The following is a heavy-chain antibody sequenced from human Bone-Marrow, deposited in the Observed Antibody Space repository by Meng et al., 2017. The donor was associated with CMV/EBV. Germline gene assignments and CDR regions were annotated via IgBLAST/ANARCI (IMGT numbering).Heavy chain of an antibody. Sequence: SETLSLTCIVSGGSISSSSYYWGWIRQPPGKELEWIGSIYYSGSTYYNPSLNSRVTISVDTTKNQFSLKLSSVTAADTAVYYCARRSYYDFWSGYLGGYGMDVWGQGTTVTVSS. CDR1: GGSISSSSYY. D-gene: IGHD3-3*01. J-gene: IGHJ6*02. V-gene: IGHV4-39*07. CDR3: ARRSYYDFWSGYLGGYGMDV. CDR2: IYYSGST.